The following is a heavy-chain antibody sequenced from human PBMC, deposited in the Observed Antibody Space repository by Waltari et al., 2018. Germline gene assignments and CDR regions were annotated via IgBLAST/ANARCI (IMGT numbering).Heavy chain of an antibody. CDR3: ARERNSLYYYAMDV. Sequence: EVQLVESGGLVVQPGGSLRLSCAASGFHFDDSPMYWVRQAPGKGLEWVSFINWDASFVDYGDSVKGRIIVSRDNRKNSLYLQFNSLQPEDTALYYCARERNSLYYYAMDVWGQGTTVTVSS. V-gene: IGHV3-43D*03. CDR1: GFHFDDSP. J-gene: IGHJ6*02. CDR2: INWDASFV.